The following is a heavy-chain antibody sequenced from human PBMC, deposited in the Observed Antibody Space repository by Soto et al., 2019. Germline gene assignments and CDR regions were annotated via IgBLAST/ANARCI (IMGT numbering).Heavy chain of an antibody. CDR2: IYYSGST. D-gene: IGHD5-12*01. J-gene: IGHJ4*02. CDR1: GGSISSYY. Sequence: PSETLSLTCTVSGGSISSYYWSWIRQPPGKGLEWIGYIYYSGSTNYNPSLKSRVTISVDTSKNQFSLKLSSVTAADTAVYYCARVQDGYNLGGFDYWGQGTLVTVS. CDR3: ARVQDGYNLGGFDY. V-gene: IGHV4-59*01.